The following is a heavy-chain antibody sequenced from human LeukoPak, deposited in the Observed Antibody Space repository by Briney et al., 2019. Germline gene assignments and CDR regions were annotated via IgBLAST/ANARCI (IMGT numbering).Heavy chain of an antibody. CDR3: AATVTLTTGSTYFGMDV. CDR1: GFTFATSA. D-gene: IGHD4-17*01. J-gene: IGHJ6*02. CDR2: IVVGSGST. Sequence: GASVKVSCKASGFTFATSAVQWVRQARGQRLEGIGWIVVGSGSTNYAQKFQERVTITRDMSTGTAYMEVSSLRSEDTAVYYCAATVTLTTGSTYFGMDVWGQGTTVTVSS. V-gene: IGHV1-58*01.